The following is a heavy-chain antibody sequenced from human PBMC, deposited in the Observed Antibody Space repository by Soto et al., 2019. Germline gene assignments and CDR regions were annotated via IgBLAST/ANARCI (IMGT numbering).Heavy chain of an antibody. J-gene: IGHJ5*02. V-gene: IGHV1-18*04. CDR1: GYTFTNYG. D-gene: IGHD1-1*01. Sequence: QVQLVQSGAEVKKPGASVRVSCKASGYTFTNYGISWLRQAPGQGFEWLGRISAYNGDTNSAQKVQGPVTLTTDTSTNTAYMELWSLTSADTAMYYCARDTLGTETTAWLDPWGQGTLVTVSS. CDR2: ISAYNGDT. CDR3: ARDTLGTETTAWLDP.